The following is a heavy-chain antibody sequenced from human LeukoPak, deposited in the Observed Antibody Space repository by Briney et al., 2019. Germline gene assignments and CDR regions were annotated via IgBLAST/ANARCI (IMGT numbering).Heavy chain of an antibody. CDR3: ARSHYYDSSGYYYYYYGMDV. V-gene: IGHV3-74*01. J-gene: IGHJ6*02. CDR2: INSDGSST. CDR1: GFTFSSYW. D-gene: IGHD3-22*01. Sequence: GGSLRLSCAASGFTFSSYWMHWVRQAPGKGLVWVSRINSDGSSTRYADSVKGRFTISRDNAKNTLYLQMNSLRAEDTAVYYCARSHYYDSSGYYYYYYGMDVWGQGTTVTVSS.